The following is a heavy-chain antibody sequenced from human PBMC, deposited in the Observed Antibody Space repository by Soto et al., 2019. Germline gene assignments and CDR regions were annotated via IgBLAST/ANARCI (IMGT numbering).Heavy chain of an antibody. J-gene: IGHJ4*02. V-gene: IGHV3-30-3*01. Sequence: QVQLVESGGGVVQPGRSLRLSCAASGFTFSTHAMHWVRQAPGKGLECVAIVSFDGSNKYYADSVKGRFTISRDNSKNTLYRQMSGLTPEDTAVYYCARDQTGITTAGGGRIDHWGQGTLVTVSS. CDR2: VSFDGSNK. CDR1: GFTFSTHA. CDR3: ARDQTGITTAGGGRIDH. D-gene: IGHD6-13*01.